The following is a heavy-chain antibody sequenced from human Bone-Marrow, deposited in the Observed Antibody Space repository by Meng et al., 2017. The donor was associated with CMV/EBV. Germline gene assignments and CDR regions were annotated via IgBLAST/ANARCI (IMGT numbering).Heavy chain of an antibody. CDR1: GGSISSSSYY. J-gene: IGHJ4*02. CDR2: IYYSGST. Sequence: SETLSLTCTVSGGSISSSSYYWGWIRQPPGKGLEWIGIIYYSGSTYYNPSLKSRVTISVDTSKNQFSLKLSSVTAADTAVYYGARLYCTNGVCDKFDYWGQGTLVTVSS. D-gene: IGHD2-8*01. CDR3: ARLYCTNGVCDKFDY. V-gene: IGHV4-39*01.